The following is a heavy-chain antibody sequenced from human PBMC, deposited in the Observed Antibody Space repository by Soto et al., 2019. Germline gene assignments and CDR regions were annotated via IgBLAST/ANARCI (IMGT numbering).Heavy chain of an antibody. Sequence: QLQLQESGSGLVKPSQTLSLTCAVSGGSISSGGYSWSWIRQPTGKGLEWIGYIYHSGSTYYNPYLKSRVTISVDRSKNQFSLKLSSVTAADTAGYYCARGQVVAAQHWGQGTMVTVSS. CDR2: IYHSGST. CDR1: GGSISSGGYS. V-gene: IGHV4-30-2*01. CDR3: ARGQVVAAQH. J-gene: IGHJ4*02. D-gene: IGHD2-15*01.